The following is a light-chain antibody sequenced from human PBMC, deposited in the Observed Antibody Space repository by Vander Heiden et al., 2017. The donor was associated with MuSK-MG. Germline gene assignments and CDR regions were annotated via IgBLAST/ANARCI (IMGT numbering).Light chain of an antibody. CDR2: LGS. CDR3: MQARQTLT. Sequence: IVMTQSPLSLPVTPGEPASISCRSSQSLLHSNGYNYLDWYLQKPGQSPQLLIYLGSNRASGVPDRFSGSGSGTDFTLKISRVEAEDVGVYYCMQARQTLTFGPGTKVDIK. CDR1: QSLLHSNGYNY. V-gene: IGKV2-28*01. J-gene: IGKJ3*01.